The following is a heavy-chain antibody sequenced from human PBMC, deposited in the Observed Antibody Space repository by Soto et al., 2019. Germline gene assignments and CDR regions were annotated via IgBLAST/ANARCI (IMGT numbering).Heavy chain of an antibody. CDR2: IYYSGST. J-gene: IGHJ6*02. V-gene: IGHV4-39*07. D-gene: IGHD2-15*01. CDR3: ARDYRAAPRYYYGMDV. Sequence: SETLSLTCSVSDYSIRGSTYLWNWIRQPPGKGLEWIGSIYYSGSTYYYPSLKSRVTMSVDTSKNQFSLKLSSVTAADTAVYYCARDYRAAPRYYYGMDVWGQGTTVTVS. CDR1: DYSIRGSTYL.